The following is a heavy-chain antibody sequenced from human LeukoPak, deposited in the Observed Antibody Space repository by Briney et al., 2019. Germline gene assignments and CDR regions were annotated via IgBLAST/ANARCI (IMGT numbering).Heavy chain of an antibody. V-gene: IGHV4-59*01. D-gene: IGHD3-22*01. CDR3: ARGSYFYDSSGYDYYFDY. CDR1: GGSISSYY. CDR2: IYYSGST. Sequence: SETLSLTCTVSGGSISSYYWSWIRQPPGKGLEWIGYIYYSGSTNYNPSLKSRATMSVDTSKNQFSLNLSSVTAADTAVYYCARGSYFYDSSGYDYYFDYWGQGTLVSVSS. J-gene: IGHJ4*02.